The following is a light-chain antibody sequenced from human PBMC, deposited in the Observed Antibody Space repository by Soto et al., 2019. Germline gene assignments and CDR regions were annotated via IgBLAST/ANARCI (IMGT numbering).Light chain of an antibody. Sequence: DIQMTQSPSTLSGSVGDRVTITCRASQTISSWLAWYQQKPGKAPKLLIYKASTLKSGVPSRFSGSGSGTEFTLTISSLQPDDFATYYCQHYNSYSEAXGQGTKV. CDR2: KAS. CDR3: QHYNSYSEA. CDR1: QTISSW. J-gene: IGKJ1*01. V-gene: IGKV1-5*03.